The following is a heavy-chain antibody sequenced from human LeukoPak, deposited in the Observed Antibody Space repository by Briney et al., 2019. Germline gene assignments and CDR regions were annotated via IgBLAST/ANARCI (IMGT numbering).Heavy chain of an antibody. CDR1: GFTFSSYA. CDR2: ISYDGSNK. D-gene: IGHD3-10*01. J-gene: IGHJ4*02. CDR3: AGAKFFFGGLEY. V-gene: IGHV3-30*04. Sequence: GGSLRLSCAASGFTFSSYAMHWVRQAPGKGLEWVAVISYDGSNKYYADSVKGRFTISRDNSKNTLYLQMNSLRAEDTAVYYCAGAKFFFGGLEYWGQGTLVTVSS.